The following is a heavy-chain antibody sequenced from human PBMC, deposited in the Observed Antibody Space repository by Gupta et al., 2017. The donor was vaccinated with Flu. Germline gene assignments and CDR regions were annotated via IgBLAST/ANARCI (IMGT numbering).Heavy chain of an antibody. CDR1: FTFRSYS. J-gene: IGHJ4*03. CDR3: ARGNIGTLDY. V-gene: IGHV3-21*01. CDR2: ISSSSRDK. D-gene: IGHD1-26*01. Sequence: FTFRSYSMNGVRQAAGKGLECVSWISSSSRDKVDAYSVKGRFMISRDNAENRLYLKMRSLRPEDTAVYDGARGNIGTLDYGGRGRMVTVSS.